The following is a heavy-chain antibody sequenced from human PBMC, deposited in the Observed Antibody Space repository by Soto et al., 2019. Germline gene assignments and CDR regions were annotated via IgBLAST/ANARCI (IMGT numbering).Heavy chain of an antibody. D-gene: IGHD1-26*01. CDR3: AKKSSGNSYFYFDY. V-gene: IGHV3-23*01. J-gene: IGHJ4*02. Sequence: QPGGSLRLSCAASGFTFSTYAMSWVRQAPGKGLEWVSALSDSGGSTYYADSVKGRFTISRDNSKNTLYLQMNSLRAEDTAVYYCAKKSSGNSYFYFDYWGKGTLVTVSS. CDR2: LSDSGGST. CDR1: GFTFSTYA.